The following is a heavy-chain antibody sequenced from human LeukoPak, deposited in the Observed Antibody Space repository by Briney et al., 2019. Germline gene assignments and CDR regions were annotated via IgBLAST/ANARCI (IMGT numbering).Heavy chain of an antibody. V-gene: IGHV4-34*01. D-gene: IGHD2-21*02. CDR1: GGSFSPYY. CDR2: INHSGST. CDR3: ARGGLYCGGDCYVDH. Sequence: PSETLSLTCAVYGGSFSPYYWSWIRQPPEKGLEWIGEINHSGSTNYNPSLKSRVTISVDTSKNQFSLKLSSVTAADTAVYCCARGGLYCGGDCYVDHWGQGSLVTVSS. J-gene: IGHJ4*02.